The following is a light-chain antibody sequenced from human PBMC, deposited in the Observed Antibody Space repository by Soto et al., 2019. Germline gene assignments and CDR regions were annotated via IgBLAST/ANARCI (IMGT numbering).Light chain of an antibody. CDR1: QGVSGN. CDR3: QQYNIWPPWT. J-gene: IGKJ1*01. Sequence: EIVMTQFPGTLSVSPGERATLSCRASQGVSGNLAWYQQKPGQAPRLLIYGASTRATGIPARFSGSGSGTEFTLTISSLQSEDFAVYYCQQYNIWPPWTFGQGTKVDIK. CDR2: GAS. V-gene: IGKV3-15*01.